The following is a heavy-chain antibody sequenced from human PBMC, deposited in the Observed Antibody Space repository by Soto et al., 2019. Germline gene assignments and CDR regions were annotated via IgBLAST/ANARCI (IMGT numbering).Heavy chain of an antibody. CDR3: VRVAGAYGDY. CDR2: IKQDGSEK. V-gene: IGHV3-7*01. Sequence: EAQLVESGGGLVQPGGSLRLSCAASGFTFTTYWMTWVRQAPGKGLEWVANIKQDGSEKYYVDSVKGRFTTSRDNAKNSLSLQMNSLRAEDTAVYYCVRVAGAYGDYWGQGTLVTVSS. CDR1: GFTFTTYW. D-gene: IGHD4-17*01. J-gene: IGHJ4*02.